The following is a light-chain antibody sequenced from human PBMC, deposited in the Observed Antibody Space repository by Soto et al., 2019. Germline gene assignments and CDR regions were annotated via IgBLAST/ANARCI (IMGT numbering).Light chain of an antibody. CDR2: DAS. J-gene: IGKJ4*01. CDR3: QQRSTWPLT. CDR1: QSVRSY. Sequence: EIVLTQSPATLSLSPGDRATLSCRASQSVRSYLAWYQQNPGQAPRLLIYDASNRATDTPARFSGSGSETDFTLIISSLEPEDCAVYYCQQRSTWPLTFGGGTKVEIK. V-gene: IGKV3-11*01.